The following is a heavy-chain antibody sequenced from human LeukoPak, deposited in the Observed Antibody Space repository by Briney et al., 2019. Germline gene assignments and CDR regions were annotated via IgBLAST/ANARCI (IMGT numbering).Heavy chain of an antibody. J-gene: IGHJ4*02. V-gene: IGHV3-23*01. Sequence: GGSLRLSCAASGFTFKTYAMNWVRQVPGKGTEWVSSMSGSGSSTDYADSVKGRFTISRDNSKNTLYLQMNSLRAEDTALYYCAKDAQGLVRGGIYFDFWGQGSLVTVPS. CDR1: GFTFKTYA. D-gene: IGHD6-19*01. CDR3: AKDAQGLVRGGIYFDF. CDR2: MSGSGSST.